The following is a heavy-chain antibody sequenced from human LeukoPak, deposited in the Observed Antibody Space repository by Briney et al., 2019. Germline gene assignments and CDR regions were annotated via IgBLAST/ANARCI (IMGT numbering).Heavy chain of an antibody. D-gene: IGHD1-1*01. CDR2: MSGSSSYI. V-gene: IGHV3-21*01. Sequence: PGGSLRLSCAASGFTFNNYNMNWVRQAPGKGLEWVSSMSGSSSYIYYADSVKGRFTISRDNTKNSIYLQMNSLRAEDTAVYHCARDLSRWHWKAWFDPWGQGTLVTVSS. J-gene: IGHJ5*02. CDR3: ARDLSRWHWKAWFDP. CDR1: GFTFNNYN.